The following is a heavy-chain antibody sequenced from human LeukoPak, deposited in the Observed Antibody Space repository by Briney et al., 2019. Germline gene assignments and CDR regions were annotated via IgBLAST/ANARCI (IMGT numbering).Heavy chain of an antibody. CDR1: GYSISSSSW. CDR3: ARYDILTGLQGGFFDY. J-gene: IGHJ4*02. D-gene: IGHD3-9*01. CDR2: IYYSGST. Sequence: SETLSLTCAVSGYSISSSSWWGWIRQSPGKGLEWIGYIYYSGSTYYNPSLKSRVTMSVDTSKNQFSLKLSSVTAVDTAVYYCARYDILTGLQGGFFDYWGQGTLVTASS. V-gene: IGHV4-28*01.